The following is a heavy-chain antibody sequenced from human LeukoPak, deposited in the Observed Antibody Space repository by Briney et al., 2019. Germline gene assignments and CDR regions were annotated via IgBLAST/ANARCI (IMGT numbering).Heavy chain of an antibody. CDR2: IYYSGST. V-gene: IGHV4-39*07. J-gene: IGHJ4*02. Sequence: PSETLSLTCTVAGRSISSSSYDWGWIRQPRGKGREWIGSIYYSGSTYYNPSLKSRVTISVDTAKNQFSLKLSSVTAADTAVYYCAREGHSSGGEGFDYWGQGTLVTVSS. CDR3: AREGHSSGGEGFDY. D-gene: IGHD6-19*01. CDR1: GRSISSSSYD.